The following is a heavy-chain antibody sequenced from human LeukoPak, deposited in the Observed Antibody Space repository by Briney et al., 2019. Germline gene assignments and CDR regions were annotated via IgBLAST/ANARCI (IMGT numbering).Heavy chain of an antibody. J-gene: IGHJ3*02. CDR2: IYYSGNT. D-gene: IGHD4-11*01. Sequence: NPSETLSLTCTVAGGSISRHYWGWIRQPPGKGLEWIGYIYYSGNTNNNPSLKGRVTMSVDTSKNQLSLRLTSVTAADTAVYYCARVSDYRSRDGFDIWGQGTVVTVSS. CDR1: GGSISRHY. CDR3: ARVSDYRSRDGFDI. V-gene: IGHV4-59*11.